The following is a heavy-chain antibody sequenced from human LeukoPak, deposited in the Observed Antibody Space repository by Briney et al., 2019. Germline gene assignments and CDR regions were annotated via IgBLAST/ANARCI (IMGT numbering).Heavy chain of an antibody. CDR1: GFTFSSYW. Sequence: GGSLRLSCAASGFTFSSYWMHWVRQAPGKGLVWVSLINSDGSSTIYADSVKGRFTISRDNVKNTLYLQMNSLRAEDTAVYYCASSGYYYRDAFDIWGQGTMVTVSS. D-gene: IGHD3-22*01. V-gene: IGHV3-74*01. CDR2: INSDGSST. CDR3: ASSGYYYRDAFDI. J-gene: IGHJ3*02.